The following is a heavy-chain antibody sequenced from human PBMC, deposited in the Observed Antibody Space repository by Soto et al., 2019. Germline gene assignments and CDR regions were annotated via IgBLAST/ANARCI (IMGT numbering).Heavy chain of an antibody. V-gene: IGHV4-34*01. Sequence: WETLSLTCAVYGGSFSGYYWSWIRQPPGKGLEWIGEINHSGSTNYNPSLKSRVTISVDTSKNQFSLKLSSVTAADTAVYYCAREAYDSSGYRHFDPWGQGTLVTVSS. CDR1: GGSFSGYY. CDR3: AREAYDSSGYRHFDP. J-gene: IGHJ5*02. D-gene: IGHD3-22*01. CDR2: INHSGST.